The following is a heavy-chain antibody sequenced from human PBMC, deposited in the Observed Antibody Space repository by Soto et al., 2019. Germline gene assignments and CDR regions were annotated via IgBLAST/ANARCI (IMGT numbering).Heavy chain of an antibody. CDR2: IYYSGST. Sequence: QLQLQESGPGLVKPSETLSLTCTVSGGSISSSSYYWGWIRQPPGKGLEWIGRIYYSGSTYYNPSLKSRVTISVDTSKNQFSLKLSSVTAADTAVYYCARLSEDIVVVVAARSRTYFEYWGQGTLVTVSS. CDR1: GGSISSSSYY. D-gene: IGHD2-15*01. J-gene: IGHJ4*02. CDR3: ARLSEDIVVVVAARSRTYFEY. V-gene: IGHV4-39*01.